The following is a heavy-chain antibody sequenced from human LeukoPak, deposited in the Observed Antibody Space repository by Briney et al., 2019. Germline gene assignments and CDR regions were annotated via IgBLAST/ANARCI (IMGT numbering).Heavy chain of an antibody. CDR2: ISHSEST. CDR3: ARARLGTFYYFDY. D-gene: IGHD7-27*01. Sequence: SETLSLTCGVHGGSFSDYDGSWIRQPPGKGLEWIGEISHSESTKYNPPLKSRLAISVDTSKNQISLMLGSVTAADTAVYYCARARLGTFYYFDYWGQGTLVTVSS. CDR1: GGSFSDYD. V-gene: IGHV4-34*01. J-gene: IGHJ4*02.